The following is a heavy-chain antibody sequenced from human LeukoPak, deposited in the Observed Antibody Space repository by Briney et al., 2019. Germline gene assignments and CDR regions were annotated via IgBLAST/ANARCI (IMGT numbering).Heavy chain of an antibody. CDR3: ARVRSTSVGGAFDI. D-gene: IGHD2-2*01. Sequence: SETLSLTCAVYGGSFSGYYWSWIRQPPGKGLEWIGEINHSGSTNYNPSLKSRVTISVDTSKNQFSLKLSSVTAADTAVYYCARVRSTSVGGAFDIWGQGTMVTVSS. V-gene: IGHV4-34*01. CDR1: GGSFSGYY. CDR2: INHSGST. J-gene: IGHJ3*02.